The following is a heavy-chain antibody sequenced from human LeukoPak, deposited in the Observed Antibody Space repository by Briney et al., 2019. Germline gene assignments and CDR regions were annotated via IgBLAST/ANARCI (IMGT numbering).Heavy chain of an antibody. CDR2: ISSSSSYI. Sequence: GGALRLSCAASGVTFSSYSMSWVRQAPGKGLEWMSSISSSSSYIYYAASVKGRFTISRDKAKNSLYLQITSLRAEDTAVYYCARDVYYDSSAQDWFDPWAREPWSPSPQ. D-gene: IGHD3-22*01. CDR1: GVTFSSYS. CDR3: ARDVYYDSSAQDWFDP. V-gene: IGHV3-21*01. J-gene: IGHJ5*02.